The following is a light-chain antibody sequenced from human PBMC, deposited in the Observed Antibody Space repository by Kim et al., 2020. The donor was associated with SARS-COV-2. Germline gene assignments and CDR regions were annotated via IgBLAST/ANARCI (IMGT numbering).Light chain of an antibody. J-gene: IGLJ2*01. Sequence: SFRIPRDGTRPDVGVVNDDSWYQQHTEEDTNRIIYHVTNRHTGVSNRISGSKSGNTASMTISGLEAEDEADYFCTSYTSSSTLNLVFGLRTQLTVL. CDR1: RPDVGVVND. CDR3: TSYTSSSTLNLV. V-gene: IGLV2-14*03. CDR2: HVT.